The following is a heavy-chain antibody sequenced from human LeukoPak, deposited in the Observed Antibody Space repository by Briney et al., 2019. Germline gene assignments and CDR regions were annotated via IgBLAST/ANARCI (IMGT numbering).Heavy chain of an antibody. CDR1: GFTFSNCA. V-gene: IGHV3-23*01. J-gene: IGHJ3*02. D-gene: IGHD3-22*01. Sequence: GGSLRLSCAASGFTFSNCAMSWVRQAPGKGLEWVSAISGSGGSTYCADSVKGRFTISRDNSKNTLYLQMNSLRAEDTAVYYCAKDLLRYYYDSSGPAFDIWGQGTMVTVSS. CDR3: AKDLLRYYYDSSGPAFDI. CDR2: ISGSGGST.